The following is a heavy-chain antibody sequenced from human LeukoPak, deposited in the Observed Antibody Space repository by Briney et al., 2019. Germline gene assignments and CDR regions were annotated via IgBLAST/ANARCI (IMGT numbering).Heavy chain of an antibody. V-gene: IGHV3-74*01. CDR3: ARERVPMVIFDN. CDR1: GFTFSSYW. CDR2: INSDGSST. J-gene: IGHJ4*02. Sequence: GGSLRLSCAASGFTFSSYWMHWVRQAPGKGLVWVSRINSDGSSTSYADSVKGRFTISRDNAKNSLYLQMNSLRAEDTAVYYCARERVPMVIFDNWGQGTLVTVSS. D-gene: IGHD3-10*01.